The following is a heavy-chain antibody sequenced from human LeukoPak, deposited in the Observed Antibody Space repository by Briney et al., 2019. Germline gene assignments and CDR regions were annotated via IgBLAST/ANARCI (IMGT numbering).Heavy chain of an antibody. CDR1: GFTFSNAW. D-gene: IGHD6-25*01. Sequence: PGGSLRLSCAASGFTFSNAWMSWVRQAPGKGLEWVGRIKSKTDGGTTDYAAPVKGRFTISRDDSKNTLYLQMNSLKTEDTAVYYCTTDPWGRLHRSYYFDYWGQGTLVTVSS. CDR3: TTDPWGRLHRSYYFDY. V-gene: IGHV3-15*01. J-gene: IGHJ4*02. CDR2: IKSKTDGGTT.